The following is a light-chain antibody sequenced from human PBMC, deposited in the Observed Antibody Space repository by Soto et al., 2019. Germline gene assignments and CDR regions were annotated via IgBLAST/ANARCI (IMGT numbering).Light chain of an antibody. V-gene: IGLV1-44*01. CDR1: SSNIETNT. CDR2: NNN. CDR3: SSYVSSSTFVV. Sequence: QSVLTQPPSASGTPGQRVTISCSGSSSNIETNTVDWYQHLPGTAPKVLIFNNNQRPSGVPDRFSGSKSGTSASLAISGLQSEDEADYYCSSYVSSSTFVVFGGGTKLTVL. J-gene: IGLJ2*01.